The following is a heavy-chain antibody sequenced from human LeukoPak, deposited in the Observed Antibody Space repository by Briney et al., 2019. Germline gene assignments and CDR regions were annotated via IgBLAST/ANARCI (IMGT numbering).Heavy chain of an antibody. J-gene: IGHJ3*02. Sequence: ASVKVSCKASGYTFTGYYMHWVRQAPGQGLEWMGWISAYNGNTNYAQKLQGRVTMTTDTSTSTAYMELRSLRSDDTAVYYCARTATIQDAFDIWGQGTMVTVSS. CDR1: GYTFTGYY. D-gene: IGHD5-24*01. V-gene: IGHV1-18*04. CDR2: ISAYNGNT. CDR3: ARTATIQDAFDI.